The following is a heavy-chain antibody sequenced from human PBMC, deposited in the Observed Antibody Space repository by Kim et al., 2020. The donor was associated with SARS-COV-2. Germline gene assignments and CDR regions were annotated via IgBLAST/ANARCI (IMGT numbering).Heavy chain of an antibody. CDR3: ARGRKQWLTYYYYYGMDV. J-gene: IGHJ6*02. V-gene: IGHV3-20*03. D-gene: IGHD6-19*01. Sequence: KGRFTIPRDNAKNSLYLQMNRLRAEDTALYYCARGRKQWLTYYYYYGMDVWGQGTTVTVSS.